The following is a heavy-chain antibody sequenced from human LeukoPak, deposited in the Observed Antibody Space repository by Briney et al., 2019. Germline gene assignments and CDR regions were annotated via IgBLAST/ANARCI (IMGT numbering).Heavy chain of an antibody. V-gene: IGHV4-34*01. CDR2: INHSGST. Sequence: PSETLSLTCAVDGGSFSGYYWSWIRQPPGKGLEWIGEINHSGSTNYNPSLKSRVTISVDTSKNQFSLKLSSVTAADTAVYYCARGRWGRDAYSSRSYRYFDLWGRGTLVTVSS. D-gene: IGHD5-24*01. CDR1: GGSFSGYY. CDR3: ARGRWGRDAYSSRSYRYFDL. J-gene: IGHJ2*01.